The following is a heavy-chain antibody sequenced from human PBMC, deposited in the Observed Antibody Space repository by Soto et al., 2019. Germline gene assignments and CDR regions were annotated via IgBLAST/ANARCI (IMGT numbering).Heavy chain of an antibody. CDR2: INAGNGNT. CDR3: ARDLNYVWGSYDYYYGMDV. J-gene: IGHJ6*02. D-gene: IGHD3-16*01. Sequence: ASVKVSCKASGYTFTSYAMYWVRQAPGQRLEWMGWINAGNGNTKYSQKFQGRVTITRDTSASTAYMELSSLRSEDTAVYYCARDLNYVWGSYDYYYGMDVWGQGTTVTVSS. V-gene: IGHV1-3*01. CDR1: GYTFTSYA.